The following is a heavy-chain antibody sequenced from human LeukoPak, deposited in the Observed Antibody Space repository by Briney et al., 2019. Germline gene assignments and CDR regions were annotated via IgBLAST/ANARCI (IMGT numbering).Heavy chain of an antibody. V-gene: IGHV4-59*01. Sequence: SETLSLTCTVSGGSISDYFWSWIRQPPGKGLEWIGYVYNSGNTNYNPSLKSRVTISVDTSKDQFSLKLSSVTAADTAVYYCARRGYYMDVWGKGITVTVSS. CDR3: ARRGYYMDV. CDR2: VYNSGNT. CDR1: GGSISDYF. J-gene: IGHJ6*03.